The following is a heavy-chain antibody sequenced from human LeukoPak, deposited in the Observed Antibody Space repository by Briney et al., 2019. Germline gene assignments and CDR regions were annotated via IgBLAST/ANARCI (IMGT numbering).Heavy chain of an antibody. Sequence: SETLSLTCTVSGDSLTSSTYYWGWIRQPPGKGLEWIGSMYYNGNTYFNPSLKSRVTMALDTSKNQVSLKVSSVIATDTAVYYCARHPYDFLTGYLSVFDYWGRGTLVTVSS. CDR1: GDSLTSSTYY. CDR2: MYYNGNT. D-gene: IGHD3-9*01. CDR3: ARHPYDFLTGYLSVFDY. V-gene: IGHV4-39*01. J-gene: IGHJ4*02.